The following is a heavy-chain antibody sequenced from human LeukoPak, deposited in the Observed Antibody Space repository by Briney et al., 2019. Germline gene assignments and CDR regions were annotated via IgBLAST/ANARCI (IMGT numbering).Heavy chain of an antibody. J-gene: IGHJ3*02. CDR3: ARAATSLARDAFDI. Sequence: SETLSLTRTVSGGSISSGGYYWSWIRQHPGKGLEWIGYVYYSGSTYYNPSLKSRVTISVDTSKNQFSLKLSSVTAADTAVYYCARAATSLARDAFDIWGQGTMVIVSS. V-gene: IGHV4-31*03. CDR2: VYYSGST. CDR1: GGSISSGGYY.